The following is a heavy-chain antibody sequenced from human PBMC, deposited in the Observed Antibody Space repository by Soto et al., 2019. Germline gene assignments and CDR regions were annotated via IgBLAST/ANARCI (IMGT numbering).Heavy chain of an antibody. CDR1: GGTFSNDI. CDR2: IIPLLDIT. J-gene: IGHJ4*02. D-gene: IGHD5-12*01. CDR3: VRDSPIGSTYSGYDGIDY. Sequence: QVQVVQSGAEVKKPGSSVKVSCKASGGTFSNDIITWVRQAPGQGLEWMGRIIPLLDITNYAQKFQGRATITADKSTSTAYMELNSLRSEDTAVYYCVRDSPIGSTYSGYDGIDYWGQGTLVTVSS. V-gene: IGHV1-69*08.